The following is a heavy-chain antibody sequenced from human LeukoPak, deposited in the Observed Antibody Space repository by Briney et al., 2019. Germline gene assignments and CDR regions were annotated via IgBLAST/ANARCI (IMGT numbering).Heavy chain of an antibody. CDR1: GFTFDDYG. Sequence: PGGSLRLPCVASGFTFDDYGMNWVRQAPGKGLEWVSGSNWNGGSTGYADSVKGRFSISRDNAKNSLFPQMNSLRGEDTAVYYCVRDPPGEGVDYWGQGTLVAVSS. V-gene: IGHV3-20*04. D-gene: IGHD2-21*01. CDR2: SNWNGGST. CDR3: VRDPPGEGVDY. J-gene: IGHJ4*02.